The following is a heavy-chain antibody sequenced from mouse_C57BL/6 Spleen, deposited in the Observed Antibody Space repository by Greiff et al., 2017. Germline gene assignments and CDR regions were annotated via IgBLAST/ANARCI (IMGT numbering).Heavy chain of an antibody. V-gene: IGHV1-55*01. CDR1: GYTFTSYW. D-gene: IGHD2-1*01. Sequence: QVQLQQPGAELVKPGASVKMSCKASGYTFTSYWITWVKQRPGQGLEWIGDIYPGSGSTNYNEKFKSKATLTVDTSSITAYMQLSSLTSEDSAVYYCAREGNSYFDDWGQGTTLTVSS. CDR3: AREGNSYFDD. J-gene: IGHJ2*01. CDR2: IYPGSGST.